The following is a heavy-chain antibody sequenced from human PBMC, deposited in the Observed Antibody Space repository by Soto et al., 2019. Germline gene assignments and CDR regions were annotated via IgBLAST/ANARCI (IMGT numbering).Heavy chain of an antibody. CDR1: GYTFTSYG. CDR2: ISAYNGNT. J-gene: IGHJ4*02. CDR3: ARGVAVAGRGFIRKYYFDY. D-gene: IGHD6-19*01. V-gene: IGHV1-18*01. Sequence: QVQLVQSGAEVKKPGASVKVSCKASGYTFTSYGISWVRQALGQRLEWMGWISAYNGNTNYAQKLQGRVTMTKDTYTSTAYMELRSLRSDDTAEYYCARGVAVAGRGFIRKYYFDYWGQGTLVTVSS.